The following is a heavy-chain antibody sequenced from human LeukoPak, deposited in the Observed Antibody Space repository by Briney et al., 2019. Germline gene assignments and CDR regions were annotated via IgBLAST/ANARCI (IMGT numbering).Heavy chain of an antibody. Sequence: GGSLRLSCAASGFTFSNAWMSWVRQAPGKGLEWVGRIKSKTDGGTTDYAAPVKGRFTISRDDSKNTLYLQMNSLKTEDTAVYYCTTDLLLLWFGELSDDYWGQGTLVTVSS. CDR2: IKSKTDGGTT. CDR3: TTDLLLLWFGELSDDY. D-gene: IGHD3-10*01. J-gene: IGHJ4*02. V-gene: IGHV3-15*01. CDR1: GFTFSNAW.